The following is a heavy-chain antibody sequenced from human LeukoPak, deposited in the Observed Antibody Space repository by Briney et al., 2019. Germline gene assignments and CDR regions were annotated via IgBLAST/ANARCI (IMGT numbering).Heavy chain of an antibody. CDR2: INPNSGGT. CDR3: ARYSGSYSGFDY. D-gene: IGHD1-26*01. Sequence: GASVKVSCKASGYTFTCYYMHWVRQAPGQGLEWMGRINPNSGGTNYAQKFQGRVTMTGDTSISTAYMELSRLRSDDTAVYYCARYSGSYSGFDYWGQGTLVTVSS. V-gene: IGHV1-2*06. CDR1: GYTFTCYY. J-gene: IGHJ4*02.